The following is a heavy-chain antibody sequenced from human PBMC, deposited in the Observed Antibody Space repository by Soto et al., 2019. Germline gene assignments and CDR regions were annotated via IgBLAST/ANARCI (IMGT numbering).Heavy chain of an antibody. CDR2: ISGSGGST. D-gene: IGHD2-15*01. CDR1: GFTFSSYA. V-gene: IGHV3-23*01. Sequence: GSLRRCCEASGFTFSSYAMSWVRQAPGKGLGWVSAISGSGGSTYYADSVKGRFTISRDNSKNTLYLQMNSLRAEDTAVYYCAKDPCGGSCYSEVCFDYWGQGTLVTVSS. J-gene: IGHJ4*02. CDR3: AKDPCGGSCYSEVCFDY.